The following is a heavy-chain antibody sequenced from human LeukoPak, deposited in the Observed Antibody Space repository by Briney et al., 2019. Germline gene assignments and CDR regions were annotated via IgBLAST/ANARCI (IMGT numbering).Heavy chain of an antibody. V-gene: IGHV4-61*01. CDR3: ARVVDSGYDLGAEIDC. CDR1: GGSVSSGSYY. J-gene: IGHJ4*02. Sequence: SETLSLTCTVSGGSVSSGSYYWSWIRQPPGKGLEWIGYIHYSGSTNYNPSLKSRVTISVDTSKNQFSLKLSSVTTADTAVYYCARVVDSGYDLGAEIDCWGQGTLVTVSS. D-gene: IGHD5-12*01. CDR2: IHYSGST.